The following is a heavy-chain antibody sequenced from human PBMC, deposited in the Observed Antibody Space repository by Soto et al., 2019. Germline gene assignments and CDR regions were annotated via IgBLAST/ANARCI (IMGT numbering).Heavy chain of an antibody. CDR3: AREDYGDYVVDY. Sequence: VQLVESGGGVVQPGRSLRLSCAASGFTFSSYGMHWVRQAPGKGLEWVAVIWYDGSNKYYADSVKGRFTISRDNSKNTLYLQMNSLRAEDTAVYYCAREDYGDYVVDYWGQGTLVTVSS. J-gene: IGHJ4*02. CDR1: GFTFSSYG. CDR2: IWYDGSNK. V-gene: IGHV3-33*01. D-gene: IGHD4-17*01.